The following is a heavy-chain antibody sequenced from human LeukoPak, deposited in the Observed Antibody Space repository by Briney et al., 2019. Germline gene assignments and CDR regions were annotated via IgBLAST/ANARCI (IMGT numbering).Heavy chain of an antibody. CDR1: GGSFSGYY. CDR3: ARVGGHAFDY. J-gene: IGHJ4*02. Sequence: SETLSLTCAVYGGSFSGYYWSWIRQPPGKGLEWIGEINHSGSTNYNPSLKSRVTISVDTSKNQFSLKLSSVTAADTAVYYCARVGGHAFDYWGQGTLVTVSS. CDR2: INHSGST. D-gene: IGHD5-12*01. V-gene: IGHV4-34*01.